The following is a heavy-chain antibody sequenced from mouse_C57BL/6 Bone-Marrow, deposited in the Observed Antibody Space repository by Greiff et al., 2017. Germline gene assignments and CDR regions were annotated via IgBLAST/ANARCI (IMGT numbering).Heavy chain of an antibody. CDR1: GFTFSSYT. CDR2: ISGGGGNT. Sequence: EVKLVESGGGLVKPGGSLKLSCAASGFTFSSYTMSWVRQTPEKRLEWVATISGGGGNTYYPDSVKGRFTISRDNAKNTLYLQMNSLRSEYTALYYCAPDPQFAYWGQGTLVTVSA. J-gene: IGHJ3*01. V-gene: IGHV5-9*01. CDR3: APDPQFAY.